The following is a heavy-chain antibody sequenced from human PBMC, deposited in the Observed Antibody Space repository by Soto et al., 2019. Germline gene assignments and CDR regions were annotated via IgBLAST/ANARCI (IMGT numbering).Heavy chain of an antibody. J-gene: IGHJ6*01. CDR2: INPNSGNT. V-gene: IGHV1-8*01. D-gene: IGHD3-16*01. CDR1: GYTFTSYD. CDR3: QRLRGGVAHRAYDYYVKDV. Sequence: ASVKVSCKASGYTFTSYDINWVRQATGQGLEWMGWINPNSGNTAYAQKFQGRVNMTRNTSTGTVSMELSGLRSDDTAVYYCQRLRGGVAHRAYDYYVKDVCGQG.